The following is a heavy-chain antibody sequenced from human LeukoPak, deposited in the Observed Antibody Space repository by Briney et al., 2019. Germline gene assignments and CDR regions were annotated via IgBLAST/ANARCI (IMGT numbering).Heavy chain of an antibody. D-gene: IGHD6-13*01. CDR2: IWSDGSSK. Sequence: LGGSLRLSCAASGFTFSCYGMHWVRQAPGKGLEWVAVIWSDGSSKHYADSVKGRFTISRDNSKNTLYLQMNSLRAEDTALYYCARGQPPSYHDMDVWGQGTTVTVSS. CDR3: ARGQPPSYHDMDV. CDR1: GFTFSCYG. J-gene: IGHJ6*02. V-gene: IGHV3-33*01.